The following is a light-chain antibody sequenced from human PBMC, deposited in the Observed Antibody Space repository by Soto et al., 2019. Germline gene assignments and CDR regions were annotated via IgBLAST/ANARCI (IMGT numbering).Light chain of an antibody. V-gene: IGKV3-15*01. CDR1: QNLSRN. CDR3: QQYDKWPHT. J-gene: IGKJ2*01. CDR2: YAS. Sequence: EMVMTQSPATLSVSPGERATLSCRASQNLSRNLAWYQQQPGQAPRLLIFYASTRATGIPARFSGSGSGTDFTRTISSLQPEDFAVYYCQQYDKWPHTFGQGTKLEIK.